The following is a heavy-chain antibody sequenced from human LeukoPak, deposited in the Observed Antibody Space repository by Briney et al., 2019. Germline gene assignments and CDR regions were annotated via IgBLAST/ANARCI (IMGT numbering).Heavy chain of an antibody. V-gene: IGHV3-7*01. CDR1: GFTFSSYA. D-gene: IGHD7-27*01. CDR2: IREDGSEI. CDR3: ARHWAHLDY. Sequence: GGSLRLSCAASGFTFSSYAMSWIRQAPGKGLEWVANIREDGSEIYYLDSVKGRFTIFRDNAKNSLYLQMNGLRAEDTAVYYCARHWAHLDYWGQGTLVTVSS. J-gene: IGHJ4*02.